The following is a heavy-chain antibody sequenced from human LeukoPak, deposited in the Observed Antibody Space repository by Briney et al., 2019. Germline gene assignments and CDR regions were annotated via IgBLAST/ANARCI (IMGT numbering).Heavy chain of an antibody. D-gene: IGHD1-26*01. V-gene: IGHV1-2*02. J-gene: IGHJ4*02. CDR2: INPNSGDT. CDR1: GYSFTGYY. CDR3: ARVLSGTYFTGLSH. Sequence: GASVKVSFKTSGYSFTGYYMHWVRQAPGQGLEWMGWINPNSGDTNSARKFQGRVTMTRDTSISTAYVELSRLRSDDTAVYHCARVLSGTYFTGLSHWGQGTLVTVSS.